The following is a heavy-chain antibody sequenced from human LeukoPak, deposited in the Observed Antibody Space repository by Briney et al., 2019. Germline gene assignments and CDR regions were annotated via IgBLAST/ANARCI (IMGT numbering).Heavy chain of an antibody. CDR3: ARGKGITIFGVPRYFDY. D-gene: IGHD3-3*01. CDR2: INHSGST. CDR1: GGSFSGYY. Sequence: SETLSLTCAVYGGSFSGYYWSWIRQPPGKGLEWIGEINHSGSTNYNPPLKSRVTISVDTSKNQFSLKLSSVTAADTDVYYCARGKGITIFGVPRYFDYWGQGTLVTVSS. J-gene: IGHJ4*02. V-gene: IGHV4-34*01.